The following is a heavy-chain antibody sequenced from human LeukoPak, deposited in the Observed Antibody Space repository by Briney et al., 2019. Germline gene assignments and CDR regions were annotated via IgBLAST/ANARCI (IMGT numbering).Heavy chain of an antibody. CDR3: ARVTRGGAVVVPAAVFDY. D-gene: IGHD2-2*01. V-gene: IGHV3-30-3*01. Sequence: GGSLRLSCAASGFTFSSYAMHWVRQAPGKGLEWVAVISYDGSNKYYADSVKGRFTISRDNSKNTLYLQMNSLRAEDTAVYYCARVTRGGAVVVPAAVFDYWGQGTLVTVSS. CDR2: ISYDGSNK. J-gene: IGHJ4*02. CDR1: GFTFSSYA.